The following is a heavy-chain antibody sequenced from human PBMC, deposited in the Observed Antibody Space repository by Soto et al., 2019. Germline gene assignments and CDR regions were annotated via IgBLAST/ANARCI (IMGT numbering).Heavy chain of an antibody. Sequence: GASVKVSCKASGNTFTSYYAHWVRQAPGQGLEWMGMIDSSGGSTTYAQKFQGRLTMTRDTSTTTVYMELSSLRSEDTAVYYCTRDGWYSSGDAHSYYYGMDVWGQGTTVTVSS. CDR2: IDSSGGST. J-gene: IGHJ6*02. CDR3: TRDGWYSSGDAHSYYYGMDV. V-gene: IGHV1-46*01. CDR1: GNTFTSYY. D-gene: IGHD6-25*01.